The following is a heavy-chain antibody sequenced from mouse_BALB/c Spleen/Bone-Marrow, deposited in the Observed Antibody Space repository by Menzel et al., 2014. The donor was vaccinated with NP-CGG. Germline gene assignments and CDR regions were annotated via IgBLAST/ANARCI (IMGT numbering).Heavy chain of an antibody. CDR2: IRNKANGYTT. J-gene: IGHJ4*01. V-gene: IGHV7-3*02. Sequence: EVMLVESGGGLAQPGGSLRLSCATSGFTFTDYYMSWVRQPPGKALEWLGFIRNKANGYTTEYSASVKGRFTISRDNSQSILYLQMNTLRAEDSATYYCARDDYYAMDYWGQGTSVTVSS. CDR3: ARDDYYAMDY. CDR1: GFTFTDYY.